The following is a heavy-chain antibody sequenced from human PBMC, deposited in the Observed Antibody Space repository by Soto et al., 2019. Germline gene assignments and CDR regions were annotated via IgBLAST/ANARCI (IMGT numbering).Heavy chain of an antibody. CDR2: ISASGDNT. Sequence: EVQLSESGGGLVQPGGSLRLSCAASGFTFNRYGMSWVRQAPGKGLEWVSAISASGDNTYYADSVKGRFTISRDSSNNTLYLQINSLRADDTALYYCVKLRLELLYLDSWGLGALVIVSS. J-gene: IGHJ4*02. D-gene: IGHD1-7*01. V-gene: IGHV3-23*01. CDR1: GFTFNRYG. CDR3: VKLRLELLYLDS.